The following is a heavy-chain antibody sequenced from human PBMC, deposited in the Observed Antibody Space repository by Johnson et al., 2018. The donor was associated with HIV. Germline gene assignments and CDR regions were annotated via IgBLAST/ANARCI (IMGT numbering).Heavy chain of an antibody. CDR3: AGGVTVAFDI. J-gene: IGHJ3*02. V-gene: IGHV3-74*02. D-gene: IGHD2-21*02. Sequence: VQVVESGGGVVQPGRSLRLSCAASGFTFSSYAMHWVRQAPGKGLVWVSRINSDGSSITYADSVKGRFTISRDNAKNTLYLQMNSLRVEDTAVYYCAGGVTVAFDIWGPGTVVTVSS. CDR1: GFTFSSYA. CDR2: INSDGSSI.